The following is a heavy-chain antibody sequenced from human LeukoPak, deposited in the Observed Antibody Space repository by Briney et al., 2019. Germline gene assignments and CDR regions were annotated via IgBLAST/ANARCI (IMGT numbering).Heavy chain of an antibody. J-gene: IGHJ6*02. V-gene: IGHV5-51*01. CDR1: GYSFTNYW. CDR3: ARQEAGGPGAYYYYGMDV. CDR2: IYPRDSDA. D-gene: IGHD4-17*01. Sequence: GESLKISCKGSGYSFTNYWIGWVRQMPGRGLEWMGIIYPRDSDARYSPSFQGQVTISADMSISTVYLQWSSLKASDTAIYYCARQEAGGPGAYYYYGMDVWGQGTTVTVSS.